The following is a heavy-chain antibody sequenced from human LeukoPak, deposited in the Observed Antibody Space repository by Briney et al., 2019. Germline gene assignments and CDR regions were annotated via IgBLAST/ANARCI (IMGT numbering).Heavy chain of an antibody. V-gene: IGHV4-59*08. CDR3: ARRVHYYDTSGYSYYFDY. Sequence: SETLSLTCSVSGGSISSYYWSWIRQSPGKGLEWIGAIYSSGDTFYNPSLKSRVTISVDSSKNQFSLKLSSVTAADTAVYFCARRVHYYDTSGYSYYFDYWGQGTLVTVSS. CDR2: IYSSGDT. D-gene: IGHD3-22*01. CDR1: GGSISSYY. J-gene: IGHJ4*02.